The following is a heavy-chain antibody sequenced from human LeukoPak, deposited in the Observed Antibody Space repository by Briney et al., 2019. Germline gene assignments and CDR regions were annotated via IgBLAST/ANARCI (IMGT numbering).Heavy chain of an antibody. CDR1: GYSFTTSW. V-gene: IGHV5-51*01. CDR2: IYPGDSDT. J-gene: IGHJ3*01. D-gene: IGHD2-2*01. Sequence: GESLKISCKGSGYSFTTSWIAWVRQMPGKGLEWMGVIYPGDSDTRYSPSFQGQVTISADKSITTAYLQWSSLKASDTAMYYCARRRYCSSTSCYEGAFDLWGQGTMVTVSS. CDR3: ARRRYCSSTSCYEGAFDL.